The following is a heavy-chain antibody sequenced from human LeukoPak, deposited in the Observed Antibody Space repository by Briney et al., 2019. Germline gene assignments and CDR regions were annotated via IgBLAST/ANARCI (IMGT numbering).Heavy chain of an antibody. CDR3: ASHYGSGSQNRYNWFDP. J-gene: IGHJ5*02. Sequence: ASVKVSCKASGGTFISYAISWVRQAPGQGLEWMGRIIPIFGTANYAQKFQGRVTITTDESTSTAYMELSSLRSEDTAVYYCASHYGSGSQNRYNWFDPWGQGTLVTVSS. V-gene: IGHV1-69*05. CDR2: IIPIFGTA. CDR1: GGTFISYA. D-gene: IGHD3-10*01.